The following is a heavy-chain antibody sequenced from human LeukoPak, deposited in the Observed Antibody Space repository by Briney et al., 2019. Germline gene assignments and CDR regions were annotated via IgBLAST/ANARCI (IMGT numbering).Heavy chain of an antibody. CDR1: GFTFSSYE. Sequence: GGSLRLSCAASGFTFSSYEMNWVRQAPGKGLEGVSYIISSGSTIYYADSVKGRFTISRDKAKNSLYLQMNSLRAEDTAVYYCAELGITMIGGVWGKGTTVTISS. CDR2: IISSGSTI. CDR3: AELGITMIGGV. V-gene: IGHV3-48*03. D-gene: IGHD3-10*02. J-gene: IGHJ6*04.